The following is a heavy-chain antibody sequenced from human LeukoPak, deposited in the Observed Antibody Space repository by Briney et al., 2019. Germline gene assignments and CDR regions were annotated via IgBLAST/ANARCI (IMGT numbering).Heavy chain of an antibody. Sequence: GGSLRLSCAASRFTFSDYYMSWIRQAPGKGLEWVSYISSSGSTIYYADSVKGRFTISRDNAKNSLYLQMNSLRAEDTAVYYCAKYLHIAAAVPYYFDYWGQGTLVTVSS. CDR2: ISSSGSTI. D-gene: IGHD6-13*01. CDR1: RFTFSDYY. CDR3: AKYLHIAAAVPYYFDY. V-gene: IGHV3-11*01. J-gene: IGHJ4*02.